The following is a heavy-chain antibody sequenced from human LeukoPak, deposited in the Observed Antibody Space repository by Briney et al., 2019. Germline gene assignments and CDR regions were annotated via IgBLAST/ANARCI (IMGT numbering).Heavy chain of an antibody. V-gene: IGHV3-49*04. Sequence: PGGSLRLSCTGSGLTFADYALTWVRQAPGKGLEWGGFIGTKVYGGTTEYAASVKGRFTISRDDSKSIVYLHMNSLKTDDTAVYYRAGGNFWSGYWIDYWGQGTLLTVST. CDR2: IGTKVYGGTT. CDR3: AGGNFWSGYWIDY. J-gene: IGHJ4*02. D-gene: IGHD3-3*01. CDR1: GLTFADYA.